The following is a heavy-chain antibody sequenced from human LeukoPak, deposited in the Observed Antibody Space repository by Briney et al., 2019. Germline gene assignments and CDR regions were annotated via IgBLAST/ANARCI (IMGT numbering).Heavy chain of an antibody. CDR2: ISYDGSNK. CDR3: AKNSGYYWFDY. V-gene: IGHV3-30*18. J-gene: IGHJ4*02. CDR1: GFTFSSYG. D-gene: IGHD3-22*01. Sequence: PGGSLRLSCAASGFTFSSYGMHWVRQAPGKGLEWVAVISYDGSNKYYADSVKGRFTISRDNSKNTLYLQMNSLRAEDTAVYYCAKNSGYYWFDYWGQGTLVTVSS.